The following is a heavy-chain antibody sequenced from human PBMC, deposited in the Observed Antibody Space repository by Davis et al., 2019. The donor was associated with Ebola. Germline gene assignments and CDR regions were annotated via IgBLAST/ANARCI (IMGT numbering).Heavy chain of an antibody. CDR3: ARVVGQLPHYYYYGLDV. D-gene: IGHD1-26*01. Sequence: GESLKISCAASGFTFSSYGLHWVRQAPGEGLEWVAVIWFDGNKKYYGDSVKGRFTISRDKSKNTLYLQMNSLRAEDTSVYYCARVVGQLPHYYYYGLDVWGQGTTVTVSS. V-gene: IGHV3-33*01. CDR1: GFTFSSYG. J-gene: IGHJ6*02. CDR2: IWFDGNKK.